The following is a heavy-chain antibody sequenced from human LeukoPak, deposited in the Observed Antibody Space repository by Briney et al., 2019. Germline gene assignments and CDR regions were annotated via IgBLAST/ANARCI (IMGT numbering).Heavy chain of an antibody. Sequence: SETLSLTCTVSGGSLSSGSHYWSWVRQPAGKGLEWIGRIYTSGSTNYNPSLKSRVTISIDTSKNQFSLKLTPVTAADTAVYYCARDGWFAESRYIDLWGRGTLVTVSS. CDR3: ARDGWFAESRYIDL. CDR1: GGSLSSGSHY. V-gene: IGHV4-61*02. CDR2: IYTSGST. D-gene: IGHD3-10*01. J-gene: IGHJ2*01.